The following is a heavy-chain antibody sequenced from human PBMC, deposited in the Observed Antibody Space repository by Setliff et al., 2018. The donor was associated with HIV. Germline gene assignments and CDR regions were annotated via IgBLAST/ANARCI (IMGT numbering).Heavy chain of an antibody. Sequence: GESLKISCEASGYNFNSYWIGWVRQMPGKGLEWVAVIYPGGSETRYSPSFQGRVTISADKSISTAYLQWGSLKASDTAMYYCAMFFSGTPFDFWGQGTLVTVSS. CDR2: IYPGGSET. CDR1: GYNFNSYW. V-gene: IGHV5-51*01. CDR3: AMFFSGTPFDF. D-gene: IGHD1-26*01. J-gene: IGHJ4*02.